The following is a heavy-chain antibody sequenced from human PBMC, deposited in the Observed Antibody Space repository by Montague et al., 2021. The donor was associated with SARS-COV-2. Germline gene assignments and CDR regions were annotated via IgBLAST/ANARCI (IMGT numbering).Heavy chain of an antibody. CDR2: IYWDDDK. Sequence: TLSLTCTVSGGSISSGGYYWSWIRQHPGKALEWLALIYWDDDKRYSPSLKSRSTISKDTTKNEVVLTVANMDPVDTATYYCARYGDYGSWFDPWGQGTLVTVSS. D-gene: IGHD4-17*01. CDR3: ARYGDYGSWFDP. J-gene: IGHJ5*02. CDR1: GGSISSGGYY. V-gene: IGHV2-5*08.